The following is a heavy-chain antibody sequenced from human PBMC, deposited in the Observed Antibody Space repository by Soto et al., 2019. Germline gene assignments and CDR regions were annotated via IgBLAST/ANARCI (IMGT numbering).Heavy chain of an antibody. CDR3: ARGLNWNYGAFDY. J-gene: IGHJ4*02. CDR2: INHRGST. CDR1: GGSFSTYY. V-gene: IGHV4-34*01. Sequence: PSETLSLTCAVYGGSFSTYYCSWIRQPPGKGLEWIGEINHRGSTNYNPSLKSRVTISVDTSKNQFSLKLSSVTAADRAVYYCARGLNWNYGAFDYFGQGTLLTVSS. D-gene: IGHD1-7*01.